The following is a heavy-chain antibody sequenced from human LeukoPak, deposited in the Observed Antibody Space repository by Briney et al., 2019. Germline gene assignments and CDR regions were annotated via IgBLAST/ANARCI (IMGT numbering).Heavy chain of an antibody. CDR1: GFTFSSYE. J-gene: IGHJ4*02. D-gene: IGHD5-18*01. CDR3: ARVHYNTAMVDIDY. Sequence: GGSLRLSCAASGFTFSSYEMHWVRQAPGKGPEWISYISSSGSTIYYADSVKGRFTISRDNGKNSLYLQMNSLRAEDTAVYYCARVHYNTAMVDIDYWGQGTLVTVSS. V-gene: IGHV3-48*03. CDR2: ISSSGSTI.